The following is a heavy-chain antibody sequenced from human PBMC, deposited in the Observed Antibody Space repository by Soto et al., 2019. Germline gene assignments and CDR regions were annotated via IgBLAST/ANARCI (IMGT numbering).Heavy chain of an antibody. J-gene: IGHJ4*02. CDR2: IWYDGSNK. CDR1: GFTFSNYG. Sequence: GGSLRLSCAASGFTFSNYGMHWVRQAPGKGLEWVAVIWYDGSNKYYADCVKGRFTISRDNSKNTLYVQMNSLRAEDTAVYYCARDPSHGSGSYLDYWGQGTLVTVS. D-gene: IGHD3-10*01. V-gene: IGHV3-33*08. CDR3: ARDPSHGSGSYLDY.